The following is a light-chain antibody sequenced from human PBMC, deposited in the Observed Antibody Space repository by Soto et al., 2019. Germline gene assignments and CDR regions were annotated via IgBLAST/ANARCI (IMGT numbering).Light chain of an antibody. Sequence: ETVMTQSPATLSVSPGERATLSCRASQNVSTRLAWYQQKPGQGPRLLVYGASTRATGIPPRFSGSGSGTEFTLTISSLQSEYFAVYYCQQYKDWPPITFGPGTRVDIK. CDR2: GAS. V-gene: IGKV3-15*01. CDR3: QQYKDWPPIT. J-gene: IGKJ3*01. CDR1: QNVSTR.